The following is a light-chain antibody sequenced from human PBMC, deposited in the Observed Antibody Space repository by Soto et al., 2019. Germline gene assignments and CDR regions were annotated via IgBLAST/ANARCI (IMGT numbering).Light chain of an antibody. J-gene: IGKJ4*01. CDR3: QQYGSSPA. V-gene: IGKV3-20*01. Sequence: EIVLTQSPGTLSLSPGERATLSCRASQSVSSSYLAWYQQEPGQAPRLLIYGASSRATGIPDRFSGSGSGTDFTLTISRLEPEDFALYYCQQYGSSPAFGRGTKVEIK. CDR1: QSVSSSY. CDR2: GAS.